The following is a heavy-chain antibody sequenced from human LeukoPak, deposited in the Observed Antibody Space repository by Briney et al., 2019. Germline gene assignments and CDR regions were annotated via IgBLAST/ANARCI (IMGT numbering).Heavy chain of an antibody. J-gene: IGHJ4*02. Sequence: GGSLRLSCAASGFTFSTYSMNWVRQAPGKGLEWVSYISSSSSTIYYADSVKGRFTISRDNSKNTLYLQMNSLRAEDTAVYYCARDQLGYCSGGSCSYPLHWGQGTLVTVSS. D-gene: IGHD2-15*01. V-gene: IGHV3-48*01. CDR1: GFTFSTYS. CDR3: ARDQLGYCSGGSCSYPLH. CDR2: ISSSSSTI.